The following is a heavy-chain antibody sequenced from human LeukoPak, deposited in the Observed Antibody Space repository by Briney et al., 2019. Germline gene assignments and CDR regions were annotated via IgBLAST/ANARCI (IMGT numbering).Heavy chain of an antibody. CDR2: ISSSSSTI. CDR1: GFTFSSYE. V-gene: IGHV3-48*01. D-gene: IGHD6-13*01. CDR3: ARARYKQQPYFDY. J-gene: IGHJ4*02. Sequence: GGSLILSCAASGFTFSSYEMNWVRQAPGKGLEWVSYISSSSSTIYYADSVKGRFTISRDNAKNSLYLQMNSLRAEDTAVYYCARARYKQQPYFDYWGQGTLVTVSS.